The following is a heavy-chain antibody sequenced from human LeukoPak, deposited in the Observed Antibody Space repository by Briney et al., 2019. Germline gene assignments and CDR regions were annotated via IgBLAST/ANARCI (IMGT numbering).Heavy chain of an antibody. D-gene: IGHD3-16*01. V-gene: IGHV4-4*07. Sequence: SETLSLTCTVSGGSISSYYWSWLRQPAGKGLEYLGVIYTTGSTNYNPSLKSRVTVSRDTSKNQFSLKLTSVTAADTAVYYCARGGHFFDVWGEGTTVTVSS. CDR3: ARGGHFFDV. CDR2: IYTTGST. J-gene: IGHJ6*02. CDR1: GGSISSYY.